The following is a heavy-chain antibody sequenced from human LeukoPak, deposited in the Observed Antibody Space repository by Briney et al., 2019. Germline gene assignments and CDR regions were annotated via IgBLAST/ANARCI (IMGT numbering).Heavy chain of an antibody. J-gene: IGHJ6*02. V-gene: IGHV1-18*01. CDR1: GYTFTSYG. Sequence: ASVKVSCKASGYTFTSYGISWVRQAPGQGLEWMGWISADNGNTNYAQKLQGRVTMTTDTSTSTAYMELRSLRSDDTAVYYCARDEAHYCSSTSCYMGNYYYYGMDVWGQGTTVTVSS. D-gene: IGHD2-2*02. CDR3: ARDEAHYCSSTSCYMGNYYYYGMDV. CDR2: ISADNGNT.